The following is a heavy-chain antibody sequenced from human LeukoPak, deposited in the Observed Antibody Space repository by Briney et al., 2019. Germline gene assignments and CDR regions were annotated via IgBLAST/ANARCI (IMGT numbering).Heavy chain of an antibody. V-gene: IGHV3-21*01. Sequence: GGSLRLSCAASGFTFSSYNMNWVRQAPGKGLEWVSSIRSSSGYIYYADSVKGRFTISRDNAKNSLYLQMNSLRAEDTAVYYCARGEASSSYEYWGQGTLVTVSS. CDR3: ARGEASSSYEY. D-gene: IGHD6-6*01. J-gene: IGHJ4*02. CDR2: IRSSSGYI. CDR1: GFTFSSYN.